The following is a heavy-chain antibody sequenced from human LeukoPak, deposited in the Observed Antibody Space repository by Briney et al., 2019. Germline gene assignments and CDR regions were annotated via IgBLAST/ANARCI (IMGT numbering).Heavy chain of an antibody. Sequence: PGGSLRLSRAASGFTFSSYWMSWVRQAPGKGLEWVANIKPDGSEKYYVDSVKGRFTISRDNAKNSLYLQMNSLRAEDTAVYYCARDGRYYDSSGYPEPFDYWGQGTLVTVSS. V-gene: IGHV3-7*01. CDR1: GFTFSSYW. J-gene: IGHJ4*02. CDR3: ARDGRYYDSSGYPEPFDY. D-gene: IGHD3-22*01. CDR2: IKPDGSEK.